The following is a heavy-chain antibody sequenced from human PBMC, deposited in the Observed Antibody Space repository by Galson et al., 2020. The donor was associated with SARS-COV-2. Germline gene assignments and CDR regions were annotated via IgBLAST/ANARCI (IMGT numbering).Heavy chain of an antibody. J-gene: IGHJ5*02. CDR3: AREIGRITMIVVVTGWFDP. Sequence: ETSETLSLTCTVSGGSISSYYWSWIRQPAGKGLEWIGRIYTSGSTNYNPSLKSRVTMSVDTSKNQFSLKLSSVTAADTAVYYCAREIGRITMIVVVTGWFDPWGQGTLVTVSS. D-gene: IGHD3-22*01. V-gene: IGHV4-4*07. CDR2: IYTSGST. CDR1: GGSISSYY.